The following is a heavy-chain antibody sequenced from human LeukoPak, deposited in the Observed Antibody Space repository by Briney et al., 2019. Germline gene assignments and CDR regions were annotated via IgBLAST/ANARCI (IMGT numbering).Heavy chain of an antibody. D-gene: IGHD6-6*01. CDR1: GFTVSSNS. Sequence: GGSLRLSCTVSGFTVSSNSWSWVRQAPGKGLEWFSFIYSGVNTHYSDSVKGRFTISRDNSKNTLYLQMNSLRAEDTAVYYCTTDRGITARPVFDYWGQGTLVTVSS. J-gene: IGHJ4*02. CDR3: TTDRGITARPVFDY. V-gene: IGHV3-53*01. CDR2: IYSGVNT.